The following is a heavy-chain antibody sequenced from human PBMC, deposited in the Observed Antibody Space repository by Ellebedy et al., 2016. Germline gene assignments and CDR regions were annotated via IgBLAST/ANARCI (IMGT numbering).Heavy chain of an antibody. V-gene: IGHV3-30*04. CDR3: ARDPGTGGYDHFRGYFDY. Sequence: GGSLRLXCAASGFTFSTYAMTWVRQVPGKGLEWVAVISYDGTDKYYADSVKGRFTVSRDNSKNTLYVQMNSLKPEDTAVYYCARDPGTGGYDHFRGYFDYWGQGTLVTVSS. CDR1: GFTFSTYA. CDR2: ISYDGTDK. J-gene: IGHJ4*02. D-gene: IGHD3-16*01.